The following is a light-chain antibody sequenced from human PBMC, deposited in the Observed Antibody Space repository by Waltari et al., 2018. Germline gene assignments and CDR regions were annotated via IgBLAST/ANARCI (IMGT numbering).Light chain of an antibody. J-gene: IGLJ2*01. CDR2: NET. Sequence: SYELTQPPSVSVSLRQPARTTCPGDALPNQYAYWYKQKAVQGPVVFICNETERPSGIPERFSGSTSGTTVTLTISGVQPEDEADYYCQSGDITGTYIIFGGGTKLTVL. CDR3: QSGDITGTYII. CDR1: ALPNQY. V-gene: IGLV3-25*03.